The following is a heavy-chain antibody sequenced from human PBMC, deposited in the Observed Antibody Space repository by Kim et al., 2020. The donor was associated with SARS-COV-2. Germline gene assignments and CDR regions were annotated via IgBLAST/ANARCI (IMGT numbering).Heavy chain of an antibody. J-gene: IGHJ4*02. CDR3: AKDIGPYMTTGLYFDY. V-gene: IGHV3-23*01. D-gene: IGHD4-17*01. Sequence: GGSLRLSCAASGFTFSSYAMSWVRQAPGKGLEWVSAISGSGGSTYYADSVKGRFTISRDNSKNTLYLQMNSLRAEDTAVYYCAKDIGPYMTTGLYFDYWGQGTLVTVSS. CDR1: GFTFSSYA. CDR2: ISGSGGST.